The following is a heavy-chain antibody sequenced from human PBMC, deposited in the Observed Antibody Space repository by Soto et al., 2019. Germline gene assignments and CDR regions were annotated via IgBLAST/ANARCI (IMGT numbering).Heavy chain of an antibody. CDR1: GGSISSSSYY. V-gene: IGHV4-39*01. Sequence: SETLSLTCTVSGGSISSSSYYWGWIRQPPGKGLEWIGSIYYSGSTYYNPSLKSRVTISVDTSKNQFSLKLSSVTAADTAVYYCARSMHSSSWYYYYGMDVWGQGTTVTVS. CDR2: IYYSGST. CDR3: ARSMHSSSWYYYYGMDV. J-gene: IGHJ6*02. D-gene: IGHD6-13*01.